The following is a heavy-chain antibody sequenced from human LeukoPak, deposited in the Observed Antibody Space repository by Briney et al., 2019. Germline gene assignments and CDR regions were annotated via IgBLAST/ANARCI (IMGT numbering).Heavy chain of an antibody. V-gene: IGHV1-24*01. Sequence: ASVKVSCKVSGYTLTELSMHWVRQAPGKGLEWMGRFDPEDGETIYAQKFQGRVTMTEDTSTNTAYMELSSLRSEGTAVYYCATADVAVAGTPDYWGQGTLVTVSS. CDR3: ATADVAVAGTPDY. J-gene: IGHJ4*02. D-gene: IGHD6-19*01. CDR1: GYTLTELS. CDR2: FDPEDGET.